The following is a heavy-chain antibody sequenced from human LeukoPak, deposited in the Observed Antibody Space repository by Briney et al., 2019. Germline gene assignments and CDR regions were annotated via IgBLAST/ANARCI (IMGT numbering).Heavy chain of an antibody. Sequence: GGSLRLSCAASGFTFDDYAMHWVRQAPGKGLEWVSGISWNSGSIGYADSVKGRFTISRDNAKNSLYLQMNSLRAEDMALYYCAKDRGAAAAPYYFDYWGQGTPVTVSS. CDR3: AKDRGAAAAPYYFDY. CDR1: GFTFDDYA. D-gene: IGHD6-13*01. CDR2: ISWNSGSI. J-gene: IGHJ4*02. V-gene: IGHV3-9*03.